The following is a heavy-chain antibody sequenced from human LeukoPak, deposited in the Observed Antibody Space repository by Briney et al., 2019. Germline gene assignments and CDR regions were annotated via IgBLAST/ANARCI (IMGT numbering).Heavy chain of an antibody. J-gene: IGHJ6*02. CDR1: GGSFSGYY. D-gene: IGHD6-13*01. Sequence: PSETLSLTCAVYGGSFSGYYWSWIRQPPGKGLEWIGEINHSGSTNYNPPLKSRVTISVDTSKNQFSLKLSSVTAADTAVYYCARTESAAGTMGPYYYGMDVWGQGTTVTVSS. CDR3: ARTESAAGTMGPYYYGMDV. V-gene: IGHV4-34*01. CDR2: INHSGST.